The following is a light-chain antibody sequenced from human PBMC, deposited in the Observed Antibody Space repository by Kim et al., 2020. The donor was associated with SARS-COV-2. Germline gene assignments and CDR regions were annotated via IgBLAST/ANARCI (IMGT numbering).Light chain of an antibody. CDR1: QNINSW. Sequence: AAVGDRVTITCRASQNINSWLAWYQQKPGKAPKLLIYKASSLESGVPSRFSGSGSGTEFTLTISSLQPDDFATYYCQQYKTYPCTFGQGTKVDIK. CDR2: KAS. J-gene: IGKJ1*01. CDR3: QQYKTYPCT. V-gene: IGKV1-5*03.